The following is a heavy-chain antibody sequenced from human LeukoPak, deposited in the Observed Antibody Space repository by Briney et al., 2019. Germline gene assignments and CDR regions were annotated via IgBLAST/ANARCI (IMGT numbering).Heavy chain of an antibody. V-gene: IGHV5-51*01. Sequence: GESLKISCKGSGYSFTTYWIAWVRQMPGKGLEWMGIISPGDSDTRYSPSFEGQVTISADKSISTAYLQWRSLRASDTAMYCCARTYGSGSYDMDYWGQGTLVTVSS. J-gene: IGHJ4*02. D-gene: IGHD3-10*01. CDR2: ISPGDSDT. CDR1: GYSFTTYW. CDR3: ARTYGSGSYDMDY.